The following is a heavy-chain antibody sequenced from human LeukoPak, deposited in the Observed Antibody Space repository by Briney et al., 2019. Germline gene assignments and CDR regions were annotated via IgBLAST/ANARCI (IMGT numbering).Heavy chain of an antibody. D-gene: IGHD2-15*01. V-gene: IGHV1-8*01. Sequence: VASVKVSCKASGYTFTSYDINWVRQATGQGLEWMGWMNPNSGNTGYARKFQGRVTMTRNTSISTAYMELSSLRSEDTAVYYCARAVRSGAYYYYYGMDVWGQGTTVTVSS. J-gene: IGHJ6*02. CDR1: GYTFTSYD. CDR2: MNPNSGNT. CDR3: ARAVRSGAYYYYYGMDV.